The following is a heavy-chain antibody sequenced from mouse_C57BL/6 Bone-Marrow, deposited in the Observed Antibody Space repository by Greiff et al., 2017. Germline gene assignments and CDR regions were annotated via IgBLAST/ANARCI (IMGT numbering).Heavy chain of an antibody. CDR2: IYPRDGST. V-gene: IGHV1-78*01. CDR1: GYTFTDHT. CDR3: ARGGYYAWFAY. D-gene: IGHD2-3*01. J-gene: IGHJ3*01. Sequence: VKVVESDAELVKPGASVKISCKVSGYTFTDHTIHWMKQRPEQGLEWIGYIYPRDGSTKYNEKFKGKATLTADKSSSTAYMQLNSLTSEDSAVYFCARGGYYAWFAYWGQGTLVTVSA.